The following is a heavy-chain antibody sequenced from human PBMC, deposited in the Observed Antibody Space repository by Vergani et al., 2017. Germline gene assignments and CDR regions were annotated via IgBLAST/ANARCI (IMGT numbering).Heavy chain of an antibody. CDR2: INHSGST. V-gene: IGHV4-34*01. Sequence: QVQLQQWGAGLLKPSETLSLTCAVYGGSFSGYYWSWIRQPPGKGLEWIGEINHSGSTNYNPSLKSRVTISVDTSKNQFSLKLSSVTAADTAVYYCARVSPGDNSGWEPFDYWGQGTLVTVSS. J-gene: IGHJ4*02. CDR1: GGSFSGYY. D-gene: IGHD6-19*01. CDR3: ARVSPGDNSGWEPFDY.